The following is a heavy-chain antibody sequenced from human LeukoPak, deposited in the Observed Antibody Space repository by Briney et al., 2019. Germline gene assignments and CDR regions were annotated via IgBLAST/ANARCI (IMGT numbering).Heavy chain of an antibody. CDR1: GFSFTNYA. CDR2: LRGDGEP. J-gene: IGHJ4*02. V-gene: IGHV3-23*01. D-gene: IGHD1-1*01. CDR3: ARASWVSNAAAVW. Sequence: LSGGSLRPSCAAAGFSFTNYATSSVRQDPARGPECVSRLRGDGEPFYAEYVKGRFPLSRDDSRNTVYLHLNNLRVEDTAIYYCARASWVSNAAAVWWGQGTQVTVSP.